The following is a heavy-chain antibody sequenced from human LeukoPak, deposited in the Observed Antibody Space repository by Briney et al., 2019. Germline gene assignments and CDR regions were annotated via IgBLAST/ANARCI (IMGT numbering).Heavy chain of an antibody. CDR2: IYPGDSDT. J-gene: IGHJ4*02. CDR1: GDSFTSYW. Sequence: GESLKISCKGSGDSFTSYWIGWVRQMPGKGLEWMGIIYPGDSDTRYSPSFQGQVTISADKSISTAYLQWSSLKASDTAMYYCARWGRLLWFGEPHWGQGTLVTVSS. V-gene: IGHV5-51*01. D-gene: IGHD3-10*01. CDR3: ARWGRLLWFGEPH.